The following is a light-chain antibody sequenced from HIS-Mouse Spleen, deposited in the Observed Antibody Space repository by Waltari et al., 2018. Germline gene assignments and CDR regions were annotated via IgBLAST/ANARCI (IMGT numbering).Light chain of an antibody. Sequence: SYELTQPPSVLVSPGQTARITCSGDALPKKYAYWYQQKSGQAPVLVIYEDSNRPSGIPERFSGSSSGTMATLTISGAQVEDEADYYCYSTDSSGNHRVFGGGTKLTVL. CDR3: YSTDSSGNHRV. CDR1: ALPKKY. J-gene: IGLJ2*01. CDR2: EDS. V-gene: IGLV3-10*01.